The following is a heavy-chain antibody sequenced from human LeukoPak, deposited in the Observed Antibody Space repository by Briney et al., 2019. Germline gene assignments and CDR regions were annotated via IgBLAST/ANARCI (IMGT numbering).Heavy chain of an antibody. CDR2: ISYDGSNK. CDR1: GFTFSSYP. CDR3: ARDSVSGSLGY. Sequence: GGSLRLSCAPSGFTFSSYPMHWVRQAPGKGLEWVAVISYDGSNKYYADSVKGRFTISRDNSKNTLYLQMNSLRAEDTAVYYCARDSVSGSLGYWGQGTLVTVSS. D-gene: IGHD6-19*01. V-gene: IGHV3-30-3*01. J-gene: IGHJ4*02.